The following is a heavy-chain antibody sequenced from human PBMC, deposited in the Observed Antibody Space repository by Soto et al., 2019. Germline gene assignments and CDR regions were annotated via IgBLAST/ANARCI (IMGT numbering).Heavy chain of an antibody. D-gene: IGHD6-19*01. CDR3: ARERGGIRAVAGTGVYYYGMDV. J-gene: IGHJ6*02. V-gene: IGHV1-18*01. Sequence: ASVKVSCKASGYTFTSYGISWVRQAPGQGLEWMGWISAYNGNTNYAQKLQGRVTMTTDTSTSTAYMELRSLRSDDTAVYYCARERGGIRAVAGTGVYYYGMDVWGQGTTVT. CDR1: GYTFTSYG. CDR2: ISAYNGNT.